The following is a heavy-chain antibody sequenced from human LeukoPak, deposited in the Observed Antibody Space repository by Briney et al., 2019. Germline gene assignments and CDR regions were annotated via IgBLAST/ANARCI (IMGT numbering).Heavy chain of an antibody. J-gene: IGHJ4*02. Sequence: GGSLRLSCAASGFTFSSNYMSWVRQAPGKGLEWVSVIYTGGSTYYADSVKGRFTISRDNSKNTLYLQMNSLRAVDTAVYYCARDPLYYGPSDYWGQGTLVTVSS. CDR2: IYTGGST. D-gene: IGHD3-10*01. CDR3: ARDPLYYGPSDY. V-gene: IGHV3-53*01. CDR1: GFTFSSNY.